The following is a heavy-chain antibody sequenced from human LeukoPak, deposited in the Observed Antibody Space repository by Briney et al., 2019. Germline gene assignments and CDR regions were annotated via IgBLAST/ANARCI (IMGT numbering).Heavy chain of an antibody. CDR2: FSGSNDNT. CDR1: AFTFNNYA. Sequence: PGGSLRLSCAASAFTFNNYAMSWVRQAPGKGLEWVSAFSGSNDNTYYADYVKGRFTISRDNSKNTLYLQMNSLRAEDTALYYCAKGQRWELPLDYWGQGTLVTVSS. D-gene: IGHD2-15*01. V-gene: IGHV3-23*01. J-gene: IGHJ4*02. CDR3: AKGQRWELPLDY.